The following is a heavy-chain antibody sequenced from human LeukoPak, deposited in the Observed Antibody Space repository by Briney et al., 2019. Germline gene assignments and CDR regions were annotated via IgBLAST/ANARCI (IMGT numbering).Heavy chain of an antibody. CDR1: GFTFSSYW. Sequence: GGSLRLSCAASGFTFSSYWMSWVRQAPGKGLEWVANIKQDGSEKYYVDSVKGRFTISRDNAKNSLYLQMNSLRAEDTAVYYCAREWVAGLEAFGYWGQGTLVTVSS. J-gene: IGHJ4*02. D-gene: IGHD6-19*01. V-gene: IGHV3-7*01. CDR3: AREWVAGLEAFGY. CDR2: IKQDGSEK.